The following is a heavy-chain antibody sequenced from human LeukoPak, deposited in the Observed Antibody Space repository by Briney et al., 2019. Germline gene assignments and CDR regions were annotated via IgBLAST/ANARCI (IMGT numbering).Heavy chain of an antibody. D-gene: IGHD1-7*01. CDR3: ARGSPQLELRGDAFDI. CDR2: ISYDGSNK. CDR1: GFTFSSYA. V-gene: IGHV3-30-3*01. J-gene: IGHJ3*02. Sequence: PGRSLRLSCAASGFTFSSYAMHWVRQAPGKGLEWVAVISYDGSNKYYADSVKGRFTISRDNSKNTLYLQMNSLRAEDTAVYYCARGSPQLELRGDAFDIWGQGTMVTVSS.